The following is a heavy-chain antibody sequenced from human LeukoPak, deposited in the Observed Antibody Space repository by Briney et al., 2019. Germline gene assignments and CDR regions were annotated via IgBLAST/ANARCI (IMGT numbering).Heavy chain of an antibody. Sequence: PGWSLRLSCAASGCTFSQSWMSWVRPAPGKGLDGVATIDQDGSKIYDVDSEKRRFTIPRDNAKKSLYLQMDRLRAEDTAVYYCARGRRYLFDVWGQGTMVTVSS. CDR1: GCTFSQSW. CDR2: IDQDGSKI. J-gene: IGHJ3*01. V-gene: IGHV3-7*01. D-gene: IGHD2/OR15-2a*01. CDR3: ARGRRYLFDV.